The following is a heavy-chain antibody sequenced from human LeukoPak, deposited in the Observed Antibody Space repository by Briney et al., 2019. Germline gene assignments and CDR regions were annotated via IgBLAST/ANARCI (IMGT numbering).Heavy chain of an antibody. Sequence: SVKVSCKASGGTFSSYPISWVRQAPGQGLEWMGGIIPIFGTANYAQKFQGRVTITADESTSTAYMELSSLRSEDTAVYYCARVKVATITYYYYYYGMDVWGQGTTVTVSS. J-gene: IGHJ6*02. D-gene: IGHD5-12*01. CDR1: GGTFSSYP. CDR2: IIPIFGTA. CDR3: ARVKVATITYYYYYYGMDV. V-gene: IGHV1-69*13.